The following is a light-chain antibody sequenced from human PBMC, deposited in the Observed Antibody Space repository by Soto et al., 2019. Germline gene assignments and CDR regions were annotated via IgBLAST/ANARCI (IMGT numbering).Light chain of an antibody. V-gene: IGLV3-1*01. CDR3: QAWDSSTVV. J-gene: IGLJ2*01. Sequence: SYELTQPPSVSVSPGQTASITCSGVILGEKYACWYQQKPGQSPVLVIYQDSKRPSGIPERFSGSNSGNTATLTISGTQAMDEADYYCQAWDSSTVVFGGGTKLTVL. CDR2: QDS. CDR1: ILGEKY.